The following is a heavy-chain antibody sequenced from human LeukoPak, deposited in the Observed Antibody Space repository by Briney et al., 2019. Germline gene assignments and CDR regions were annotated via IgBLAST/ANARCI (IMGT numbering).Heavy chain of an antibody. CDR3: AVGARIAAPFAFDY. V-gene: IGHV4-31*03. D-gene: IGHD6-6*01. CDR2: IYYSGST. Sequence: SETLSLTCTVSGGSISSGGYYWSWIRQHPGKGLEWIGYIYYSGSTYYNPSLKSRVTISVDTSKNQFSLKLSSVTAADTAVYYCAVGARIAAPFAFDYWGQGALVTVSS. CDR1: GGSISSGGYY. J-gene: IGHJ4*02.